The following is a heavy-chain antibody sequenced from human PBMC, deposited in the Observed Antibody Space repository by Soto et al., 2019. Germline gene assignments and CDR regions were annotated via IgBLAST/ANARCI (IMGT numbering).Heavy chain of an antibody. J-gene: IGHJ5*02. CDR3: ARSLCSTVTCSAAGFDA. Sequence: PSETLSVTCAVSNYPISSGFYWGWLRQPPGKGLEWIANVYHSGSTFYNPALKSRVTISRDTSNNQFSLKLNSVTAADTAVYYCARSLCSTVTCSAAGFDAWGQGTQVTVSS. V-gene: IGHV4-38-2*01. D-gene: IGHD6-25*01. CDR2: VYHSGST. CDR1: NYPISSGFY.